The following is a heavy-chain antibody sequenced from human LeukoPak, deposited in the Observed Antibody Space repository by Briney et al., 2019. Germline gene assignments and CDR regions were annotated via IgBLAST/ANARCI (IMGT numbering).Heavy chain of an antibody. CDR1: GGSFSGYY. J-gene: IGHJ4*02. Sequence: PSETLSLTCAVHGGSFSGYYWSWIRQPPGKGLEWIGEINHSGSTNYKPSVKSRVTISVDTSKNQFSLKLSSVTAADTAVYYCARRGPRRYYFDYWGQGTLVTVSS. V-gene: IGHV4-34*01. CDR2: INHSGST. CDR3: ARRGPRRYYFDY.